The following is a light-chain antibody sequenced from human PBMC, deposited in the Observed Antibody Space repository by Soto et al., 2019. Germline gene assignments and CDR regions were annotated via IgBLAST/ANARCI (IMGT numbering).Light chain of an antibody. CDR2: RDN. CDR1: SSNIGINY. J-gene: IGLJ2*01. CDR3: AAWDDSLTGVL. V-gene: IGLV1-47*01. Sequence: QLVLTQPPSASGTPGQRVTISCSGSSSNIGINYVYWYQQLPGTAPKILIYRDNQRPSGVPDRISGSKSGTAASLAISGLRSEDEAHYFCAAWDDSLTGVLFGGGTKLTVL.